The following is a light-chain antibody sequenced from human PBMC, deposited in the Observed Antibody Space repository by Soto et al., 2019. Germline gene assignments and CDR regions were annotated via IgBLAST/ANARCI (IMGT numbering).Light chain of an antibody. Sequence: QSVLTQPASVSGSPGQSITISCTGSDVGSYNFGSWYQQHPGKAPKVLIYADNKRPSGVSNRFSGSKSGNSASLTISGLQAEDEADYYCCSYAGDATWVFGGGTQLTVL. V-gene: IGLV2-23*01. CDR1: SDVGSYNF. J-gene: IGLJ3*02. CDR3: CSYAGDATWV. CDR2: ADN.